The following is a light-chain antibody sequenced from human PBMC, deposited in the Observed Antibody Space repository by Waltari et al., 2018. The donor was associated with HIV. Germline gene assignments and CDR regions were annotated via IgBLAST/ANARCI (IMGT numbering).Light chain of an antibody. V-gene: IGKV3-15*01. J-gene: IGKJ5*01. CDR1: QSIASN. CDR2: GAS. CDR3: QQYNNWPIT. Sequence: EIVMTQYPATLSVSPGERATVPCRASQSIASNLAWYQQKPGQAPRLLIHGASTRATGIPARFSGSGSGTEFTLTISSLQSEDFAVYYCQQYNNWPITFGQGTRLEIK.